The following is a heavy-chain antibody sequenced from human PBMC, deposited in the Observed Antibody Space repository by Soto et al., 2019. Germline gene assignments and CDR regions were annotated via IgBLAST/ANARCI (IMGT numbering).Heavy chain of an antibody. V-gene: IGHV5-10-1*01. CDR3: ARLHSYDSSGYQEMNIDY. CDR1: GYSFTSYW. Sequence: GESLKISCKGSGYSFTSYWISWVRQMPGKGLEWMGRIDPSDSYTNYSPSFQGHVTISADKSISTAYLQWRSLKASDTAMYYCARLHSYDSSGYQEMNIDYWGQGTLVTVSS. D-gene: IGHD3-22*01. CDR2: IDPSDSYT. J-gene: IGHJ4*02.